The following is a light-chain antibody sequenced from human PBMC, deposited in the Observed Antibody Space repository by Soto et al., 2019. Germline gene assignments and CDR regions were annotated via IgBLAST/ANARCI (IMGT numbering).Light chain of an antibody. CDR3: PQRSNWIT. V-gene: IGKV3-11*01. J-gene: IGKJ5*01. CDR1: RRINPN. CDR2: SAS. Sequence: TMNISPGERGSRSFRASRRINPNLAWYQQQPGQAPRLLIYSASIRATGIPARFSGSGSGTDFTLTISILDPEDLAVYYSPQRSNWITSAQGTRLEI.